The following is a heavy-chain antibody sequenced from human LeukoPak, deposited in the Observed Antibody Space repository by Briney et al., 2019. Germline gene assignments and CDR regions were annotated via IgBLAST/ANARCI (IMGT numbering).Heavy chain of an antibody. CDR2: IIPILGTA. V-gene: IGHV1-69*04. D-gene: IGHD3-10*01. CDR1: GGTFTNYA. Sequence: AASVKVSCKASGGTFTNYAISWVRQAPGQGLEWMGRIIPILGTANYAQKFQGRVTITADKSTSTAYLEPTSLRSEDTAVYYCARAQTYYYGSGILDYWGQGTLVTVSS. J-gene: IGHJ4*02. CDR3: ARAQTYYYGSGILDY.